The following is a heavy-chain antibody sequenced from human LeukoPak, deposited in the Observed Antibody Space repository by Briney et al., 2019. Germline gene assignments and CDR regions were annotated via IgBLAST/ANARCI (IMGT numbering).Heavy chain of an antibody. CDR2: ISGSGGST. CDR1: GFTFSSYA. D-gene: IGHD5-12*01. J-gene: IGHJ4*02. V-gene: IGHV3-23*01. CDR3: AKDRLRVVATSFDY. Sequence: PGGSLRLSCAASGFTFSSYAMSWVRQAPGKGLEWVSAISGSGGSTYYADSAKGRFTISRDNAKNTLSPQMKSMRAEDTAVHYCAKDRLRVVATSFDYWGQGTLVTVSS.